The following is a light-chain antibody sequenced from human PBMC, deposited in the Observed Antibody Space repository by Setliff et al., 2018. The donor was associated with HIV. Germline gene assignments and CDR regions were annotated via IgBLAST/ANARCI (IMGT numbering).Light chain of an antibody. CDR3: ASYTRDNSYV. J-gene: IGLJ1*01. CDR2: KND. CDR1: SSNIGSNT. Sequence: QSVLTQPPSASGTPGQRVTISCSGSSSNIGSNTVTWYQQLPGTAPKLLIYKNDQRPSGVPDRFSGSKSGTSASLAISGLQSEDEADYHCASYTRDNSYVFGTGTKVTV. V-gene: IGLV1-44*01.